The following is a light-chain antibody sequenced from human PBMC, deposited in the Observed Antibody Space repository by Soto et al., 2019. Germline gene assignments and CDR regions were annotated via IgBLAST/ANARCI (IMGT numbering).Light chain of an antibody. CDR1: QNILGS. Sequence: DIQMTQSPSSLSASVGDRVTITCRASQNILGSLNWYQQTSGKAPKLLISDVSTLKSGVPLRFSGRGSGTDFTLIISNLQPEDFASYYCQQSHTGPPTFGQGTRLEIK. V-gene: IGKV1-39*01. CDR2: DVS. CDR3: QQSHTGPPT. J-gene: IGKJ2*01.